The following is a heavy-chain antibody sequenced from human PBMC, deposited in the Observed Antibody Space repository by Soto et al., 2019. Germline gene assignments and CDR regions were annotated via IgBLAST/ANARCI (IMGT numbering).Heavy chain of an antibody. J-gene: IGHJ4*02. Sequence: EVQLLESGGGLVQPGGSLRLSCAASGFFFSSYAMSWVRQAPGKGLEWASGIGGSGGYKSYADSVKGRFTISRDNSKNTLYLQMESLGAEDTAVYYCAKDAAMVSSTFNYFDYWGQGTLVAVSS. CDR3: AKDAAMVSSTFNYFDY. CDR1: GFFFSSYA. CDR2: IGGSGGYK. V-gene: IGHV3-23*01. D-gene: IGHD6-13*01.